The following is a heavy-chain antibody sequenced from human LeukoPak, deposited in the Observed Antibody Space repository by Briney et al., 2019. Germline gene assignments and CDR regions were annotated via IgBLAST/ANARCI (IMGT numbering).Heavy chain of an antibody. Sequence: PGGSLRLSCAASGFTFSSYEMNWVRQAPGKGLEWVSYISSSGSTIYYADSVKGRFTISRDNAKNSLYLQMNSLRAEDTAVYYCASPLPRLIAYWGQGTLVTVSS. J-gene: IGHJ4*02. D-gene: IGHD6-13*01. CDR1: GFTFSSYE. CDR2: ISSSGSTI. CDR3: ASPLPRLIAY. V-gene: IGHV3-48*03.